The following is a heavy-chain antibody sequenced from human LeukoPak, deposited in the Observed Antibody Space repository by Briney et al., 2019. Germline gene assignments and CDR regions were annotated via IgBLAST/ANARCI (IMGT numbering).Heavy chain of an antibody. CDR3: ARDHSNWNYASDF. Sequence: ASVKVSCKASGYTFTRYGISWVRQAPGQGLQWLGWISASNGNTNYAQKFRDRVTMITDTSTGTAYLDVRSLTSDDTAVYYCARDHSNWNYASDFWGQGTLVIVSS. V-gene: IGHV1-18*01. D-gene: IGHD1-7*01. J-gene: IGHJ4*02. CDR2: ISASNGNT. CDR1: GYTFTRYG.